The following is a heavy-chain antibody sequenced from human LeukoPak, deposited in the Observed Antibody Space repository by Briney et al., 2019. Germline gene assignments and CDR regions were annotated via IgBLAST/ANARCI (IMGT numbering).Heavy chain of an antibody. Sequence: SETLSLTCTVSGGSISSSSYYWGWIRQPPGKGLEWIGSIYYSGSTYCNPSLKSRVTISVDTSKNQFSLKLSSVAAADTAVYYCARRPRLIAAAGSFFDYWGQGTLVTVSS. CDR1: GGSISSSSYY. J-gene: IGHJ4*02. V-gene: IGHV4-39*01. CDR3: ARRPRLIAAAGSFFDY. CDR2: IYYSGST. D-gene: IGHD6-13*01.